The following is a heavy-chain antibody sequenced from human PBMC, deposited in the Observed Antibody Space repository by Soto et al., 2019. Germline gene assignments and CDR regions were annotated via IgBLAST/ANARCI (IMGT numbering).Heavy chain of an antibody. CDR3: EATPRY. Sequence: SETLSLTCTVSGGSISSYYWSWIRQPPGKGLEWIGYIYYSGSTNYNPSLKSRVTISVDTSQNQVSLKLTSVTTADTAVYYCEATPRYWGQGTLVTVSS. CDR1: GGSISSYY. D-gene: IGHD2-15*01. V-gene: IGHV4-59*01. J-gene: IGHJ4*02. CDR2: IYYSGST.